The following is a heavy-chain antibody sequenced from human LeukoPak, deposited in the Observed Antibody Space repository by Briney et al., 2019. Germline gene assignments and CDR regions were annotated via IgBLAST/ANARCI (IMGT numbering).Heavy chain of an antibody. D-gene: IGHD3-22*01. J-gene: IGHJ4*02. CDR1: GFTFSSSFG. CDR3: ARRGFYDSSGYDY. CDR2: IRYDGSNK. Sequence: GGSLRLSCAASGFTFSSSFGMHWVRQAPDKGLEWVAFIRYDGSNKYYADSVKGRFTISRDNAKNSLYLQINSLRAEDTAIYYCARRGFYDSSGYDYWGQGTLVTASS. V-gene: IGHV3-30*02.